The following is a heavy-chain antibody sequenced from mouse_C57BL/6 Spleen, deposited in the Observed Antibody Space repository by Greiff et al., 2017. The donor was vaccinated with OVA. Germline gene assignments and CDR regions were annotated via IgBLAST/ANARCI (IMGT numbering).Heavy chain of an antibody. J-gene: IGHJ2*01. CDR1: GYTFTGYW. Sequence: QVQLKESGAELMKPGASVKLSCKATGYTFTGYWIEWVKQRPGHGLEWIGEILPGSGSTNYNEQFKGKAPFTADTSSNTADMQLSSRKTEDSAIYYCARKATVVDYWGQGTTLTVSS. CDR2: ILPGSGST. CDR3: ARKATVVDY. V-gene: IGHV1-9*01. D-gene: IGHD1-1*01.